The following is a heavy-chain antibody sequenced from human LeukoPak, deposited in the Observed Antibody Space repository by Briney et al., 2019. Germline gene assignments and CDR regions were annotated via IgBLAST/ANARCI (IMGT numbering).Heavy chain of an antibody. D-gene: IGHD4-23*01. CDR3: AKDPAVVTRYYFDY. CDR1: GFTFSTYT. V-gene: IGHV3-23*01. Sequence: PGGSLRLSCVASGFTFSTYTMNWIRQAPGKGLEWVSGSIGSGGSAFYADSVKGRFTISRDNSKNTLYLQMNSLRAEDTAVYYCAKDPAVVTRYYFDYWGQGTLVTVSS. J-gene: IGHJ4*02. CDR2: SIGSGGSA.